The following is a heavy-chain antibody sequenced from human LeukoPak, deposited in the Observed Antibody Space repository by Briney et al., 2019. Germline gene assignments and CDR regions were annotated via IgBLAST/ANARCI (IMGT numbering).Heavy chain of an antibody. Sequence: PGGSLRLSCAASGFTFSNYGLNWVRQAPGKGLEWVSYISSSSTLIHYADSVKGRFTISRDNAKNSLYLRINSPRDEDMAVYYCARVGSEWLVNDYWGQGALVTVSS. CDR2: ISSSSTLI. D-gene: IGHD6-19*01. V-gene: IGHV3-48*02. CDR1: GFTFSNYG. CDR3: ARVGSEWLVNDY. J-gene: IGHJ4*02.